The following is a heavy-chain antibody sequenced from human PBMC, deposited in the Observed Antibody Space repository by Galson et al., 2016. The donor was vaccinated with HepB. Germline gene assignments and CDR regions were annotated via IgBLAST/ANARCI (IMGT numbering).Heavy chain of an antibody. V-gene: IGHV4-34*01. Sequence: SETLSLTCAVSGGSFSDYYWGWVRQSPGKGLEWIGEIHPSGGTDYNPSLRSRVALSVDTSKSHFSLTVTSVTATDTAVYYCARGQDPYKIRDWGQGTLVTVSS. CDR2: IHPSGGT. J-gene: IGHJ4*02. CDR3: ARGQDPYKIRD. CDR1: GGSFSDYY. D-gene: IGHD5-24*01.